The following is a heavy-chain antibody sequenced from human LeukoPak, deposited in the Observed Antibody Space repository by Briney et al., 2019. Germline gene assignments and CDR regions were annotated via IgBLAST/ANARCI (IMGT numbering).Heavy chain of an antibody. CDR2: IYYSGST. J-gene: IGHJ6*02. D-gene: IGHD3-3*01. CDR3: AREPRQTYYDFWSGYLTHDYYYGMDV. V-gene: IGHV4-61*01. CDR1: GGSVSSGSYY. Sequence: SETLSFTCTVSGGSVSSGSYYWSWIRQPPGKGLEWIGYIYYSGSTNYNPSLKSRVTISVDTSKNQFSLKLSSVTAADTAVYYCAREPRQTYYDFWSGYLTHDYYYGMDVWGQGTTVTVSS.